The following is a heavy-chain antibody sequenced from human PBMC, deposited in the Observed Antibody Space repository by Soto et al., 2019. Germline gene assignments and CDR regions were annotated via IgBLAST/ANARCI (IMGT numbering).Heavy chain of an antibody. D-gene: IGHD2-2*01. CDR1: GFAFSSFE. J-gene: IGHJ5*02. Sequence: EVQLVESGGGLVQPGGSLRLSCAASGFAFSSFEMTWVRQAPGKGLEWVSYISSIGSTIYYAESVKGRFTISRDNAKNALYMQMNSLRAEDTAVYYWASQPAVWPFNWFDPWGQGTLVTFSS. CDR3: ASQPAVWPFNWFDP. CDR2: ISSIGSTI. V-gene: IGHV3-48*03.